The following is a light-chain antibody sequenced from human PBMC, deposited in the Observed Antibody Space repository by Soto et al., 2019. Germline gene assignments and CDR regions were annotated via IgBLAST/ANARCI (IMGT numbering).Light chain of an antibody. CDR1: QSVVSGY. Sequence: EIVLTQSPSTLALSPREGATLXXRASQSVVSGYLAGYQQKPGQAPRLXIYGASNRATCIPERFSGGGAGTDFTLTITRLEPEDFAVYYCQQYNNGPSTFGQGTKVDIK. V-gene: IGKV3-20*01. CDR3: QQYNNGPST. CDR2: GAS. J-gene: IGKJ1*01.